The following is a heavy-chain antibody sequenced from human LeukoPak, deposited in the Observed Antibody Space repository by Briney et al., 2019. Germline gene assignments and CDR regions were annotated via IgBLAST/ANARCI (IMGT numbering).Heavy chain of an antibody. Sequence: PGGSLRLSCAASGFDFNTYSMNWVRQAPGKRLDWVSSIDSTSGYIYYADSVKGRFTISRESAKNSLYLQMNSLRADDTAVYYCAKSGYNRFDYWGQGTLVTVSS. D-gene: IGHD5-24*01. V-gene: IGHV3-21*04. J-gene: IGHJ4*02. CDR3: AKSGYNRFDY. CDR2: IDSTSGYI. CDR1: GFDFNTYS.